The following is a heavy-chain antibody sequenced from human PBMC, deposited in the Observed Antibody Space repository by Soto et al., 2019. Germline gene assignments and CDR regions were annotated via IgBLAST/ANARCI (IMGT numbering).Heavy chain of an antibody. D-gene: IGHD6-19*01. V-gene: IGHV1-18*01. CDR2: VNAYNGNT. Sequence: ASVKVSCKASGYTFTSYGISWVRQAPGQGLEWMGWVNAYNGNTNYAQKFQGRVTMTTDTSTSTAYMELRSLRSDDTAVYYCARAVAVPADFDYWGQGTLVTVSS. CDR1: GYTFTSYG. CDR3: ARAVAVPADFDY. J-gene: IGHJ4*02.